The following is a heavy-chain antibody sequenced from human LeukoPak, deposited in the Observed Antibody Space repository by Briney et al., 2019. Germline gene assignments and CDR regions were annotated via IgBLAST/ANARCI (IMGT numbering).Heavy chain of an antibody. CDR3: ARGEEYCSGGSCYSVDY. CDR2: VYSDGAT. Sequence: GGSLRLSCAASGFTVSSYAMSWVRQAPGKGPEWVSLVYSDGATRYADSVQGRFTISRDNSKNTLYLQMNTLRDEDTALYHCARGEEYCSGGSCYSVDYWGQGTLVTVSS. V-gene: IGHV3-66*01. CDR1: GFTVSSYA. J-gene: IGHJ4*02. D-gene: IGHD2-15*01.